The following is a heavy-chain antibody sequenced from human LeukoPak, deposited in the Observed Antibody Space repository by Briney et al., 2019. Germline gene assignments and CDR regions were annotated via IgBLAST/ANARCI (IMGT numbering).Heavy chain of an antibody. CDR2: ISYDGSNK. V-gene: IGHV3-30*04. Sequence: GGSLRLSCAASGFTFSSYAMHWVRQAPGKGLEWMAVISYDGSNKYYADSVKGRFTISRDNSKNTLYLQMNSLRAEDTAVYYCARDGYNYFDYWGQGTLVTVSS. D-gene: IGHD5-24*01. J-gene: IGHJ4*02. CDR3: ARDGYNYFDY. CDR1: GFTFSSYA.